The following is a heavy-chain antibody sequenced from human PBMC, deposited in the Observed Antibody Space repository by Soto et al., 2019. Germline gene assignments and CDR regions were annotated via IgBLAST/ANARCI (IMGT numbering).Heavy chain of an antibody. V-gene: IGHV4-34*01. CDR3: ARVERGTATTVVDAFDI. CDR1: GGSVNSGNYY. J-gene: IGHJ3*02. Sequence: QVPLQQWGAGLLKPSETLSLTCAVFGGSVNSGNYYWSWIRQPPGKGLEWIGEMSHSGGTHFNPSLMSRVTISVDTSKNQFSLKMGSVTAADTALYYCARVERGTATTVVDAFDIWGPGTMVTVSS. D-gene: IGHD1-1*01. CDR2: MSHSGGT.